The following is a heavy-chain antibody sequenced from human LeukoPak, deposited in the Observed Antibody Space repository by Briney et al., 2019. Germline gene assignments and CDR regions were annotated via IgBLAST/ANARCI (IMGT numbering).Heavy chain of an antibody. J-gene: IGHJ5*02. Sequence: GESLKISCKGSGSSLTSYWIGWVRQMPGKGLEWMGIIYPGDSDTRYSSSFQGQVTISADKSISTAYLQWSSLKASDTAMYYCARLPQLVGENWFDPWGQGTLVTVSA. CDR1: GSSLTSYW. CDR3: ARLPQLVGENWFDP. CDR2: IYPGDSDT. D-gene: IGHD6-6*01. V-gene: IGHV5-51*01.